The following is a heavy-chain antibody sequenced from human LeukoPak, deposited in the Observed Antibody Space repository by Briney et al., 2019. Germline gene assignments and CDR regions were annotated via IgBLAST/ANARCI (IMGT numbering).Heavy chain of an antibody. CDR1: GGSISSYY. D-gene: IGHD3-3*01. CDR2: IHYSGST. CDR3: ARGGWYDFWSGYYAFNY. J-gene: IGHJ4*02. V-gene: IGHV4-59*01. Sequence: PSETLSLTCTVSGGSISSYYWNWIRQPPGKGLESIGYIHYSGSTYYNPSLKSRVTISVDTSKNQFSLKLSSVTAADTAVYYCARGGWYDFWSGYYAFNYWGQGTLVTVSS.